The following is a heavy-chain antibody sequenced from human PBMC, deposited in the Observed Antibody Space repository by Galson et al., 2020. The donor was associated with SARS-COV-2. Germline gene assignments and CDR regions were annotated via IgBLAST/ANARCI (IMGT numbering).Heavy chain of an antibody. CDR1: GYTLASYY. J-gene: IGHJ4*02. D-gene: IGHD6-13*01. CDR2: INPNSGGT. CDR3: AREGAIAAGTFAS. Sequence: ASVKVSCKASGYTLASYYLHWGRQAPGQGLEWMGWINPNSGGTNYAQKFQGSVTMTRGTSIGTAYMDLYNLRSDDAAVYYCAREGAIAAGTFASWGQGTLVTVSS. V-gene: IGHV1-2*02.